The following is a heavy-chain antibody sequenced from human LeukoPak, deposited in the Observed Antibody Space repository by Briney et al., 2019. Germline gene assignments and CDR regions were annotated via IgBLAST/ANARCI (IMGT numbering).Heavy chain of an antibody. J-gene: IGHJ6*02. CDR3: AKVAVSDYYYYYGMVV. CDR2: ISGSGGST. CDR1: GFTFSRYA. Sequence: PAGSLRLSCAASGFTFSRYAMSWVRQAPGKGLEWVSAISGSGGSTYYADSVKGRFTISRDNSKNTLYLQMNSLRAEDTAVYYCAKVAVSDYYYYYGMVVWGQGTTVTVSS. V-gene: IGHV3-23*01. D-gene: IGHD2-21*01.